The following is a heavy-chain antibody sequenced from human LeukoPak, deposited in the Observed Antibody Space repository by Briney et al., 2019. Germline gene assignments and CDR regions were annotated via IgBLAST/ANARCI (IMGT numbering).Heavy chain of an antibody. CDR1: GFTFSSYS. CDR2: ISSSSSYI. Sequence: GGSLRLSCAASGFTFSSYSMNWVCQAPGKGLEWVSSISSSSSYIYYADSVKGRFTISRDNAKNSLYLQMNSLRAEDTAVYYCARGLYCSSTSCYGKLNWFDPWGQGTLVTVSS. D-gene: IGHD2-2*01. V-gene: IGHV3-21*01. J-gene: IGHJ5*02. CDR3: ARGLYCSSTSCYGKLNWFDP.